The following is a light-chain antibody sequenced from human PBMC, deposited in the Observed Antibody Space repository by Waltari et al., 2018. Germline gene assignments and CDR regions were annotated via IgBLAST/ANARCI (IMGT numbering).Light chain of an antibody. CDR3: MQGTYWPCT. CDR2: KVY. CDR1: QSPVHSEGNTY. Sequence: EVVMTHSPPSLPVPPGQRASSSCKSLQSPVHSEGNTYLMWFHQRTGKSTRRPIYKVYTRESGIQDRFSGDGSGTDFKLKIRRVEDEDVGVYYCMQGTYWPCTFGQGTKLDIK. V-gene: IGKV2-30*02. J-gene: IGKJ2*02.